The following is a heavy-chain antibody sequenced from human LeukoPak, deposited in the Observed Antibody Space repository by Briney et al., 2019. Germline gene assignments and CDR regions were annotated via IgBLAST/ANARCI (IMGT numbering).Heavy chain of an antibody. CDR2: INHSGST. CDR3: ARDEGSQYYDFWSGYFPHYYGMDV. J-gene: IGHJ6*02. CDR1: GGSFSGYY. Sequence: MPSETLSLTCAVYGGSFSGYYWSWIRQPPGKGLEWIGEINHSGSTNYNPSLKSRVTISVDTSKNQFSLKLSSVTAADTAVYYCARDEGSQYYDFWSGYFPHYYGMDVWGQGTTVTVSS. D-gene: IGHD3-3*01. V-gene: IGHV4-34*01.